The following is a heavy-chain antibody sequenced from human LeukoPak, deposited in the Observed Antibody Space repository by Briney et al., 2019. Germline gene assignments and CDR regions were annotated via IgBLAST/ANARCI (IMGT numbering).Heavy chain of an antibody. V-gene: IGHV1-24*01. Sequence: ASVKVSCKASGYTFTSYYMHWVRQAPGKGLEWMGGFDPEDGETIYAQKFQGRVTMTEDTSTDTAYMELSSLRSEDTAVYYCATSYYGSGSYYSHAFDIWGQGTMVTVSS. CDR2: FDPEDGET. CDR3: ATSYYGSGSYYSHAFDI. D-gene: IGHD3-10*01. J-gene: IGHJ3*02. CDR1: GYTFTSYY.